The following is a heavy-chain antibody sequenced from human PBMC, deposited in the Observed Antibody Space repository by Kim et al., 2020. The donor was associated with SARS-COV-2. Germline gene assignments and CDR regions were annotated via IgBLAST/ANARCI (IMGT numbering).Heavy chain of an antibody. Sequence: GGSLRLSCAASGFTFSSYAMSWVRQAPGKGLEWVSAISGSGGSTYYADSVKGRFTISRYNSKNTLYLQMNSLRAEDTAVYYCAKAPPQYSDILTGYFAPPPPNFDYWGQGTLVTVSS. CDR1: GFTFSSYA. CDR2: ISGSGGST. CDR3: AKAPPQYSDILTGYFAPPPPNFDY. D-gene: IGHD3-9*01. V-gene: IGHV3-23*01. J-gene: IGHJ4*02.